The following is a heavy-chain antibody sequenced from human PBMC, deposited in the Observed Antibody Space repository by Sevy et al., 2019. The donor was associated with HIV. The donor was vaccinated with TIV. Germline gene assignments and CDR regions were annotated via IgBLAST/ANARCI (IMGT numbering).Heavy chain of an antibody. CDR2: IKQDGSEK. CDR3: AMGAGLK. D-gene: IGHD6-19*01. Sequence: GGSLRLSCSASGFTFSSYWMTWVRQAPGKGLEYVANIKQDGSEKYYVDSVKGRFTISRDNAKNSLFLQMNSLRAEDTAVYYCAMGAGLKWGQGTLVTVSS. J-gene: IGHJ4*02. V-gene: IGHV3-7*01. CDR1: GFTFSSYW.